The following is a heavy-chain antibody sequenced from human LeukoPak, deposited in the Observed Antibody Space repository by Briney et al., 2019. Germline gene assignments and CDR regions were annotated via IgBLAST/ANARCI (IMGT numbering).Heavy chain of an antibody. CDR3: ARVHGDYWHDAFDI. D-gene: IGHD4-17*01. CDR1: GGSISSYY. J-gene: IGHJ3*02. CDR2: IYTSGST. Sequence: SETRSLTCTVSGGSISSYYWSWIRQPAGKGLEWIGRIYTSGSTNYNPSLKSRVTMSVDTSKNQFSLKLSSVTAADMAVYYCARVHGDYWHDAFDIWGQGTMVTLSS. V-gene: IGHV4-4*07.